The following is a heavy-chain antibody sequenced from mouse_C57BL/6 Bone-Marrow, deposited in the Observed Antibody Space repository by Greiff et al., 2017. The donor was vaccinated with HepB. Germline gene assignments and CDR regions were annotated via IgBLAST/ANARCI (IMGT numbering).Heavy chain of an antibody. CDR3: ARDASGVFDY. CDR1: GFTFSDFY. V-gene: IGHV7-1*01. D-gene: IGHD4-1*01. Sequence: EVKLVESGGGLVQSGRSLRLSCATSGFTFSDFYMEWVRQAPGKGLEWIAASRNKANDYTTEYSASVKGRFIVSRDTSQSILYLQMNALRAEDTAIYYCARDASGVFDYWGQGTTLTVSS. J-gene: IGHJ2*01. CDR2: SRNKANDYTT.